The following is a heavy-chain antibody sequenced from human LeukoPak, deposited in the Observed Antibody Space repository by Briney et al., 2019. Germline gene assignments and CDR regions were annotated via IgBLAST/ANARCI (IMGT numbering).Heavy chain of an antibody. D-gene: IGHD3-16*02. Sequence: ASVKVSCKASGYTFTSYDINWVRQATGQGLEWMGWMNPNSGNTGYAQKFQGRVTMTRDTSISTAYMELSRLRSDDTAVYYCAREYYDYVWGSYRADFDYWGQGTLVTVSS. CDR2: MNPNSGNT. J-gene: IGHJ4*02. CDR1: GYTFTSYD. V-gene: IGHV1-8*01. CDR3: AREYYDYVWGSYRADFDY.